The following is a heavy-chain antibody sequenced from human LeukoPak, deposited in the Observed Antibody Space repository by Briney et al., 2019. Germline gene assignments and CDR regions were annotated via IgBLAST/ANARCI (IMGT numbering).Heavy chain of an antibody. CDR1: GGSMSSGSYY. CDR2: IYTSGSS. V-gene: IGHV4-61*02. Sequence: SETLSLTCTVSGGSMSSGSYYWSWIRQPAGKGLEWIGRIYTSGSSNYNPSLKSRVTISVDTSKNQFSLKLSSLTAADTAVYYCAREGTRGWLQPFDYWGQGTLVTVSS. CDR3: AREGTRGWLQPFDY. D-gene: IGHD5-24*01. J-gene: IGHJ4*02.